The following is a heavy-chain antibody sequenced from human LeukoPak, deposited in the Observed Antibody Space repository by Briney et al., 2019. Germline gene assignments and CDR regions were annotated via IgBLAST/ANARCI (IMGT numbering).Heavy chain of an antibody. CDR2: INPNSGGT. Sequence: GASVKVSCKASGYTFTGYYMHWVRQAPGQGLEWMGWINPNSGGTSYAQKFQGRVTMTRDTSISTAYMKLSRLRSDDTAVYYCARGDSRRAKFDPWGQGTLVTVSS. CDR3: ARGDSRRAKFDP. J-gene: IGHJ5*02. V-gene: IGHV1-2*02. D-gene: IGHD5-12*01. CDR1: GYTFTGYY.